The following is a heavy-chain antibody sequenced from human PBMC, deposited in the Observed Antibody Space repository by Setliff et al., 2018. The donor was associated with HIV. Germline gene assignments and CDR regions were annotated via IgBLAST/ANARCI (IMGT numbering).Heavy chain of an antibody. CDR1: GGSLSDSY. CDR3: AKGRSGSYRTFDY. D-gene: IGHD1-26*01. Sequence: PSETLSLTCAVYGGSLSDSYYNWIRQPPGKGLEWIGQISHSGTTSYNSSLKSRVAMSVDMSKNLFSLTLNSLTAADTAVYYCAKGRSGSYRTFDYWGPGILVTVSS. V-gene: IGHV4-34*01. J-gene: IGHJ4*02. CDR2: ISHSGTT.